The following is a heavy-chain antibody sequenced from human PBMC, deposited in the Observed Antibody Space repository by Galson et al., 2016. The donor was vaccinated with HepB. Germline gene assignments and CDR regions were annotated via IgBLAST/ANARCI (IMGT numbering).Heavy chain of an antibody. D-gene: IGHD4-17*01. Sequence: SLRLSCAASGFPFSRYWMHWVRQAPGKGPVWVSRINSDGSSTTYADSVKGRFTISRDNAKNTLSLQINSLRAEDTALYYCVREDYGDDPIYYYYYGMDVWGQGTTVTVSS. J-gene: IGHJ6*02. V-gene: IGHV3-74*01. CDR3: VREDYGDDPIYYYYYGMDV. CDR2: INSDGSST. CDR1: GFPFSRYW.